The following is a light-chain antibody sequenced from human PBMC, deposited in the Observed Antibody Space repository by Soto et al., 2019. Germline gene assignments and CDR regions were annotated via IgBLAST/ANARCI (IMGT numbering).Light chain of an antibody. V-gene: IGKV1-9*01. CDR3: QQLNSYHRVT. Sequence: IQLTQSPASLAASLGDRVPITCRASQGISSYLAWYQQKPGKAPKLLIYAASTLQSGVPSRFSGSGSGTDFTLTISSLQHEDFATYYCQQLNSYHRVTFGQGTRLEIK. CDR2: AAS. CDR1: QGISSY. J-gene: IGKJ5*01.